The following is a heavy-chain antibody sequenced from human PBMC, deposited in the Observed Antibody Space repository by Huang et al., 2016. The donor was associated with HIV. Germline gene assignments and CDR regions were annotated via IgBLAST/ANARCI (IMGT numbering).Heavy chain of an antibody. CDR2: IHHSGST. CDR3: ARILMYYNSSGYGFDY. Sequence: QVQLQQWGAGLLKPSETLSLTCAVYGGSFSGYYWSWIRQPPGKGLEWIGEIHHSGSTNYNPSLKSRVTISVDTSKNQFSLKLSSVTAADTAVYYCARILMYYNSSGYGFDYWGQGTLVTVSS. V-gene: IGHV4-34*01. D-gene: IGHD3-22*01. CDR1: GGSFSGYY. J-gene: IGHJ4*02.